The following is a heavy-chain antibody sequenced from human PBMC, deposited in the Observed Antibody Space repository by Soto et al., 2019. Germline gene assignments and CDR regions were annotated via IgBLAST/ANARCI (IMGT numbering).Heavy chain of an antibody. CDR3: ARAPGSSSRPLVFDY. CDR2: ISIYNGNT. CDR1: GDTFTSNG. V-gene: IGHV1-18*04. D-gene: IGHD6-6*01. Sequence: ASVKVSCKASGDTFTSNGISWVRQAPGQGLEWLAWISIYNGNTQYAQKVQGRVTMTTDTSTNTAYMELRSLRSDDTAVYYCARAPGSSSRPLVFDYWGPGTLVTVSS. J-gene: IGHJ4*02.